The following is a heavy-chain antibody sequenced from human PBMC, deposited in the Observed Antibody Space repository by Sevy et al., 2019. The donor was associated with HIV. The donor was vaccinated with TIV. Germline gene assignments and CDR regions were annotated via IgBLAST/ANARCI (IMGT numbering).Heavy chain of an antibody. CDR1: GYTFTSYD. CDR2: MNPNSGNT. CDR3: ARGTYDFWSGYYSGGNYYFYYGMDV. J-gene: IGHJ6*02. D-gene: IGHD3-3*01. Sequence: ASVKVSCKASGYTFTSYDINWVRQATGQGLEWMGWMNPNSGNTGYAQKFQGRVTMTRNTSISTAYMELSSLRSEDTAVYYCARGTYDFWSGYYSGGNYYFYYGMDVWGQGTTVTVSS. V-gene: IGHV1-8*01.